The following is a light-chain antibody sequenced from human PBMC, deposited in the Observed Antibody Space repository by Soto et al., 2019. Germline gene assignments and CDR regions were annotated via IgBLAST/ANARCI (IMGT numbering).Light chain of an antibody. CDR2: DVN. V-gene: IGLV2-14*03. J-gene: IGLJ1*01. CDR3: CSYTSSTAYV. CDR1: SGDIGLYNF. Sequence: QSVLTQPASVSGSPGQSITISCTGSSGDIGLYNFVSWYQQHPGGAPKLMIYDVNNRPSGVSDRFSGSKSGNTASLTISGLQAEDEADYYCCSYTSSTAYVFGSGTKAT.